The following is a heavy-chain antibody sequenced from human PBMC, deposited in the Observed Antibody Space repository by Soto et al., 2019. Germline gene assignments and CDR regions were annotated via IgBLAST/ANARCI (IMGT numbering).Heavy chain of an antibody. CDR2: IIPIFGTA. D-gene: IGHD3-22*01. CDR3: ARGWGYDSTDYYYAY. J-gene: IGHJ4*02. CDR1: GGTFSSYA. V-gene: IGHV1-69*01. Sequence: QVQLVQSGAEVKKPGSSVKVSCKASGGTFSSYAISWVQQAPGQGLEWMGGIIPIFGTANYAQKFQGRVTIIADESTSTVYMELSSLRSDDTAIYYCARGWGYDSTDYYYAYWGQGTLVIVSS.